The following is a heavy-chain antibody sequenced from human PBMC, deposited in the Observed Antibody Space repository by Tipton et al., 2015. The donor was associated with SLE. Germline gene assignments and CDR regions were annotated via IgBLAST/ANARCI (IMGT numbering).Heavy chain of an antibody. Sequence: SLRLSCAASGFRISDYWMYWVRQAPGKGLVWVSRLNSDETSTGYADFVKGRFTISRDNGKNTAYLQMNSLRAEDTAVYYCARVIATTGTHFDYWGHGTLVTVSS. CDR3: ARVIATTGTHFDY. D-gene: IGHD6-13*01. CDR2: LNSDETST. V-gene: IGHV3-74*01. J-gene: IGHJ4*01. CDR1: GFRISDYW.